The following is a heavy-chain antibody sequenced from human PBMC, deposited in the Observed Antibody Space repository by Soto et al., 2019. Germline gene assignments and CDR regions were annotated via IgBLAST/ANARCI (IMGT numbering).Heavy chain of an antibody. V-gene: IGHV6-1*01. CDR1: GDSVSSNSAA. Sequence: SQTLSLTCVISGDSVSSNSAAWNWIRQSPSRGLEWLGRTYYRSKWYNDYAVSVKSRITINPDTSKNQFSLQLNSVTPEDTAVYYCARDRDIVVVVAATLNYYYYGMDVWGQGTTVTVSS. CDR2: TYYRSKWYN. CDR3: ARDRDIVVVVAATLNYYYYGMDV. D-gene: IGHD2-15*01. J-gene: IGHJ6*02.